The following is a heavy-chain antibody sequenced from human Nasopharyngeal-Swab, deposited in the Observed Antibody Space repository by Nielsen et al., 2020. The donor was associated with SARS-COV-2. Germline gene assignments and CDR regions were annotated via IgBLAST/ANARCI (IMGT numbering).Heavy chain of an antibody. V-gene: IGHV3-23*01. J-gene: IGHJ5*02. CDR2: ITGTGDTT. D-gene: IGHD6-13*01. Sequence: GESLKLSCAASGFTFSSYSMSWLRQAPGKGLEWVSTITGTGDTTSYADSVKGRFTISRDNSENTVYLQMNSLRAEDTALYHCARPLSRDSTWTTEANWFDPWGQGTLVTVSS. CDR3: ARPLSRDSTWTTEANWFDP. CDR1: GFTFSSYS.